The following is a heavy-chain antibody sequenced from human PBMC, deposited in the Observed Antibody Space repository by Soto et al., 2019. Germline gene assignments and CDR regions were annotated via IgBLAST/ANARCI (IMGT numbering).Heavy chain of an antibody. CDR2: IFAGDSDT. CDR3: DRQGPPYSGSGYYYEMDV. V-gene: IGHV5-51*01. CDR1: GLSLKTYW. D-gene: IGHD5-18*01. J-gene: IGHJ6*02. Sequence: GESLKISCKASGLSLKTYWIAWVRQIPGKGLEWMGAIFAGDSDTRNSPSFQGQVTISADRSLSIAYIQWGSLRASDSATYYCDRQGPPYSGSGYYYEMDVWGPGTTVTVSS.